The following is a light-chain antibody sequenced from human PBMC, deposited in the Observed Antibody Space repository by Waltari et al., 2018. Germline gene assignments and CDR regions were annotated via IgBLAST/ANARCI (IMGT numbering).Light chain of an antibody. CDR3: QQYNTWRT. CDR2: GAS. CDR1: QSIARN. Sequence: ELLMTQPPATLSVSPGERATLSCRASQSIARNLAWYQQKPGQAPRLLIYGASTRATGIPARFSGSGSGTDFTLTISSLQSEDFAVYYCQQYNTWRTFGQGTKLEI. J-gene: IGKJ2*01. V-gene: IGKV3-15*01.